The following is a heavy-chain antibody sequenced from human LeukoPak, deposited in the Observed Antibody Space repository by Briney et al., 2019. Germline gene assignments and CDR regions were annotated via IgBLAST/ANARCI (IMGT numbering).Heavy chain of an antibody. CDR2: IHDSWDT. V-gene: IGHV4-59*01. J-gene: IGHJ4*02. CDR1: GGFISNYY. D-gene: IGHD3-3*01. Sequence: AETLSLTCSVAGGFISNYYCSWIRKPPKKGLEWIGNIHDSWDTEYSPSLKSRVAISADTSKNAVSLQLRSVTAADTAVYYCARGDFWSLKGNYFAYWGQGSLVTVSS. CDR3: ARGDFWSLKGNYFAY.